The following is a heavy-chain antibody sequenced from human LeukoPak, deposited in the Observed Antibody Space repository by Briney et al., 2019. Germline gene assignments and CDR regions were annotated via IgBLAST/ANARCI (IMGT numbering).Heavy chain of an antibody. D-gene: IGHD4-23*01. Sequence: PGGSLRLSCAASGFTFSSYAMHWVRQAPGKGLEWVAFIRYDGSNKDYADSVKGRFTISRDNSKNTLYLQMNSLRAEDTAVYYCAKDLEKGVTPFFVFDSWGQGTLVTVSS. CDR2: IRYDGSNK. CDR3: AKDLEKGVTPFFVFDS. V-gene: IGHV3-30*02. J-gene: IGHJ5*01. CDR1: GFTFSSYA.